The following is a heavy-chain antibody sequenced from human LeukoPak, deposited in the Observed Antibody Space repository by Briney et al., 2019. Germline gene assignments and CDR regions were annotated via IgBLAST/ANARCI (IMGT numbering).Heavy chain of an antibody. CDR3: ARVAGDYDILTGYTYFDY. D-gene: IGHD3-9*01. CDR1: GGSLSSYY. J-gene: IGHJ4*02. V-gene: IGHV4-59*01. Sequence: PSETLSLTCTVSGGSLSSYYWSWIRQPPGKGLEWIGYIYYSGSTNYNPSLKSRVTISVDTSKNQFSLKLSSVTAADTAVYYCARVAGDYDILTGYTYFDYWGQGTLVTVSS. CDR2: IYYSGST.